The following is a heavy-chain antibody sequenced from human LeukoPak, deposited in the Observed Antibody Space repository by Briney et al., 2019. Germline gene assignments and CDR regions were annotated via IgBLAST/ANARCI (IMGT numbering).Heavy chain of an antibody. Sequence: SETLSLTCTVSGGSISSYYWSWIRQPPGKGLEWIGYIYYSGSTNYNPSLKSRVTVSVDTSKNQFSLKLSSVTAADTAVYYCARAYNYFDYWGQGTLVTVSS. D-gene: IGHD1-14*01. V-gene: IGHV4-59*01. CDR2: IYYSGST. CDR3: ARAYNYFDY. CDR1: GGSISSYY. J-gene: IGHJ4*02.